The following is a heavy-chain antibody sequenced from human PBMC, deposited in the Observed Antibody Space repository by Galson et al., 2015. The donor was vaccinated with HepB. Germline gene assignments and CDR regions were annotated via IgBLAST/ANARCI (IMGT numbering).Heavy chain of an antibody. D-gene: IGHD2-21*02. V-gene: IGHV3-53*01. CDR1: GFTVSSNY. Sequence: SLRLSCAASGFTVSSNYMSWVRQAPGKGLEWVSVIYSGGSTYYADSVKGRFTISRGKSKNTLYLQMNSLRAEDTAVYYCASGYCGGDCYPVYFQHWGQGTLVTVSS. J-gene: IGHJ1*01. CDR3: ASGYCGGDCYPVYFQH. CDR2: IYSGGST.